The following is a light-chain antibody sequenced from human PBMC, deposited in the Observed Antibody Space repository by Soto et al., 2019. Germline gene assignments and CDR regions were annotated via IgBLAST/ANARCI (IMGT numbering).Light chain of an antibody. Sequence: EIVLTQSPGTLSLSPGERATLSCRASQSVSSSYLAWYQHKPGQAPRLLIYGASSRATGIPDRFSGSGSGTDFTLTISRLEPGDFAVDYCQQYGSSPRTFGQGTKVEI. CDR3: QQYGSSPRT. CDR1: QSVSSSY. V-gene: IGKV3-20*01. J-gene: IGKJ1*01. CDR2: GAS.